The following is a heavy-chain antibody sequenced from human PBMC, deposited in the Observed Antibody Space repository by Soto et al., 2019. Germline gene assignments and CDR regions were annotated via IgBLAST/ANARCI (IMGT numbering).Heavy chain of an antibody. CDR2: VYYTGST. J-gene: IGHJ4*02. D-gene: IGHD3-22*01. Sequence: PSETLSLTCTVSGDSISTFYWGWIRQSPGKALEWIGYVYYTGSTNYNPSLKSRVTISVDRSKNQFSLKLTSANAADTAVYYCARGRTVRNYADDSSDYFYFFDYWGQGTQVTVSS. CDR1: GDSISTFY. CDR3: ARGRTVRNYADDSSDYFYFFDY. V-gene: IGHV4-59*01.